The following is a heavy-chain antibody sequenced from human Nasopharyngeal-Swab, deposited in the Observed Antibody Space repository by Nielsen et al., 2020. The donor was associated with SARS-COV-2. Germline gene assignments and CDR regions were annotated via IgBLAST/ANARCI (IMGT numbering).Heavy chain of an antibody. J-gene: IGHJ6*02. CDR2: IIPILGIA. Sequence: SVKVSCKASGGTFSSYAISWVRQAPGQGLEWMGRIIPILGIANYAQKFQGRVTITADKSTSTAYMELSSLRSEDTAVYYCARRSDCSGGSCYSLYYYYGMDVWGQGTTATVSS. D-gene: IGHD2-15*01. CDR1: GGTFSSYA. V-gene: IGHV1-69*04. CDR3: ARRSDCSGGSCYSLYYYYGMDV.